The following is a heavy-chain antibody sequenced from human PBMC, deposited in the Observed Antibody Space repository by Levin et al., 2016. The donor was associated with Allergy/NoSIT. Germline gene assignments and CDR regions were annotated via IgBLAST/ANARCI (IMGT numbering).Heavy chain of an antibody. D-gene: IGHD2-2*02. CDR2: IYHSGST. J-gene: IGHJ6*03. Sequence: WIRQPPGKGLEWIGEIYHSGSTNYNPSLKSRVTISVDKSKNQFSLKLSSVTAADTAVYYCARDSPCVSTSCYNHYYYYMDVWGKGTTVTVSS. CDR3: ARDSPCVSTSCYNHYYYYMDV. V-gene: IGHV4-4*02.